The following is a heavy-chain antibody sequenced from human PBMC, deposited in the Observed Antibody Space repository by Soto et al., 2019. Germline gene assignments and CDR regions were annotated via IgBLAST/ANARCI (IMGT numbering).Heavy chain of an antibody. D-gene: IGHD3-16*02. CDR2: ISSSGSTV. CDR3: AREGSDYDHVWGSYRYDFDY. V-gene: IGHV3-48*03. Sequence: EVQLVESGGGLVQPGGSLRLSCAASGFTFSSYEMNWVRQAPGKGREWVSYISSSGSTVKYADSVKGRFTISRDNAKNSLYLQMNSLRAEDTAVYYCAREGSDYDHVWGSYRYDFDYWGPGTLVTVSS. J-gene: IGHJ4*02. CDR1: GFTFSSYE.